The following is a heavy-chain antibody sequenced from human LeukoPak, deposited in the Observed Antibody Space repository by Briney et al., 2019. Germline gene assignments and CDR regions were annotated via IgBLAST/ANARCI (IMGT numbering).Heavy chain of an antibody. CDR1: GFTFTSSA. J-gene: IGHJ3*02. D-gene: IGHD2-2*01. CDR2: IVVGSGNT. Sequence: SVTVSCKASGFTFTSSAVQWVRQARGQRLEWIGWIVVGSGNTNYAQKFQERVTITRDMSTSTAYMELSSLRSEDTAVYYCAATFPYCSSTSCDPYDAFDIWGQGTMVTVSS. V-gene: IGHV1-58*01. CDR3: AATFPYCSSTSCDPYDAFDI.